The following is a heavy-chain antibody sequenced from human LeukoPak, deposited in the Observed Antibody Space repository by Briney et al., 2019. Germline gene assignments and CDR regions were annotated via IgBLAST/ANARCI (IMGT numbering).Heavy chain of an antibody. D-gene: IGHD2-2*01. V-gene: IGHV1-2*02. Sequence: ASVKVSCKASGYTFTGYYMHWVRQAPGQGHEWMGWINPNSGGTNYAQKFQGRVTMTRDTSISTAYMELSRLRSDDTAVYYCARDRDCSSTSCSSGNWFDPWGQGTLVTVSS. CDR2: INPNSGGT. CDR3: ARDRDCSSTSCSSGNWFDP. CDR1: GYTFTGYY. J-gene: IGHJ5*02.